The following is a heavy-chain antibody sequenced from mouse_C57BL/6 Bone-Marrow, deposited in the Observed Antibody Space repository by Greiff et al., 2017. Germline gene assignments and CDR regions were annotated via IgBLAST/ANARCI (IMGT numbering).Heavy chain of an antibody. CDR2: IYPGSGST. Sequence: QVQLKQSGAELVKPGASVKMSCKASGYTFTSYWITWVKQRPGQGLEWIGDIYPGSGSTNYNEKFKSKATLTVDTSSSTAYMQLSSLTSEDAAVYYGARGSFFFDYWGQGTTLTVSS. J-gene: IGHJ2*01. V-gene: IGHV1-55*01. D-gene: IGHD3-1*01. CDR3: ARGSFFFDY. CDR1: GYTFTSYW.